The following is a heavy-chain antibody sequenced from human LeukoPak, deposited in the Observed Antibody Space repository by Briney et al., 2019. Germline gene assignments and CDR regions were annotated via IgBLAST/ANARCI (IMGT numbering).Heavy chain of an antibody. V-gene: IGHV4-59*01. J-gene: IGHJ4*02. CDR3: ARGGGYKSPFGY. CDR2: IYYSGGT. CDR1: AGSISSYY. Sequence: SETLSLTCTVSAGSISSYYWSWIRQPPGKGLEWIGYIYYSGGTNYNPSLKSRVTISVDTSKNQFSLKVSSVTAADTAVYYCARGGGYKSPFGYWGQGTQVTVSS. D-gene: IGHD5-24*01.